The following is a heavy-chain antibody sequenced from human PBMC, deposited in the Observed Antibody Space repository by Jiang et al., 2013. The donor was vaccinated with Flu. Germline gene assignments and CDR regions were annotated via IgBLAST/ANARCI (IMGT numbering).Heavy chain of an antibody. Sequence: GAEVKKPGESLRISCKGSGYRFTSYWISWGRQKPGKGLEWMGRIDPSDSYSDYSPSFQGHVNISVDRSISTAYLQWNTLKASDTAIYYCARSRDRDCSNTNCYAFDSWGQGTRVTVSS. D-gene: IGHD2-2*01. CDR1: GYRFTSYW. CDR3: ARSRDRDCSNTNCYAFDS. V-gene: IGHV5-10-1*01. J-gene: IGHJ4*02. CDR2: IDPSDSYS.